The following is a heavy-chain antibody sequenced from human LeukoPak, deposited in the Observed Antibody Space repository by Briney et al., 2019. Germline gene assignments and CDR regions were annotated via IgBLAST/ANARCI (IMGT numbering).Heavy chain of an antibody. J-gene: IGHJ4*02. V-gene: IGHV4-34*01. CDR3: ARGRRIAARPPFDC. D-gene: IGHD6-6*01. CDR2: INHSGST. Sequence: SGTLSLTRPGYGGFFIGYFWRWIRPPPGKGLEGIGEINHSGSTNCNPSLKSRVTISVDTSKNQFSLKLSSVTAADTAVYYCARGRRIAARPPFDCWGQGTLVTVSS. CDR1: GGFFIGYF.